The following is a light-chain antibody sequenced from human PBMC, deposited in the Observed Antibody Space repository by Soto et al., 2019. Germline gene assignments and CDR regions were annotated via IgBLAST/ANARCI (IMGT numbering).Light chain of an antibody. CDR1: QSISSW. Sequence: LQMTQSPSTLSASVLDRVTITCRASQSISSWLAWYQQKPGKAPELLIYDASSLESGVPLRFSGSGSGTEFTLTISSPQPDDFATYYCQQYNTYLTFGQGTKVDIK. V-gene: IGKV1-5*01. CDR2: DAS. J-gene: IGKJ1*01. CDR3: QQYNTYLT.